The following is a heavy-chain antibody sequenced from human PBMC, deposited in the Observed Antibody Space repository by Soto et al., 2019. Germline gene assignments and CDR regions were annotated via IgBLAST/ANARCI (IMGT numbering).Heavy chain of an antibody. CDR1: GFTFSSYA. Sequence: GGSLRLSCAASGFTFSSYAMHWVRQAPGKGLEWVAVISYDGSNKYYADSVKGRFTISRDNSKNTLYLQMNSLRAEDTAVYYCARVHELGSGYYFSRWRDYFDYWGQGTLVTVSS. CDR2: ISYDGSNK. CDR3: ARVHELGSGYYFSRWRDYFDY. J-gene: IGHJ4*02. D-gene: IGHD3-22*01. V-gene: IGHV3-30-3*01.